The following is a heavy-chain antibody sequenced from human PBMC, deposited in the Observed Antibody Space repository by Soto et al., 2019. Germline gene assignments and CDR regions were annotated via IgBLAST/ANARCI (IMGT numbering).Heavy chain of an antibody. V-gene: IGHV1-18*01. D-gene: IGHD5-18*01. CDR2: LSTLNGNT. Sequence: QAQLVQSGAEVKKPGASVNVSCKASGYAYVTYAITWVRQRPGQGLEWMGWLSTLNGNTNYAQNFQGRVTMTTDTSTRIVQLELRSLRSADTAVYYCARRVQVWLPDYYGMDVWGQGTTVTVSS. J-gene: IGHJ6*02. CDR1: GYAYVTYA. CDR3: ARRVQVWLPDYYGMDV.